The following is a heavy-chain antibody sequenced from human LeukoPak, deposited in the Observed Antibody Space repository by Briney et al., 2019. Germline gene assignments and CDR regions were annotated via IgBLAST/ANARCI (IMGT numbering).Heavy chain of an antibody. D-gene: IGHD6-13*01. V-gene: IGHV4-59*01. CDR3: ARAGVAAAGFGTFDY. CDR2: TYYSGGT. J-gene: IGHJ4*02. Sequence: SETLSLTCTVSGGSISSYYWSWIRQPPGKGLEWIGYTYYSGGTNYNPSLKSRVTISVDTSRNQFSLKLSSVTAADTAVYYCARAGVAAAGFGTFDYWGQGTLVTVSS. CDR1: GGSISSYY.